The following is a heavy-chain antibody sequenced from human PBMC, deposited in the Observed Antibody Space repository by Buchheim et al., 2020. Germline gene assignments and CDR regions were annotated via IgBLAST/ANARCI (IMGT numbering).Heavy chain of an antibody. CDR1: GFTFSSYS. J-gene: IGHJ4*02. CDR2: ISSGNTITT. Sequence: DVQLAESGGGLIQPGGSLRLSCAASGFTFSSYSMNWVRQAPGKGLEWVSYISSGNTITTHYADSVLGRFTISRDNAKNSLYLQMNSLRDEDTAVYYCARRGVREFDYWGQGTL. CDR3: ARRGVREFDY. D-gene: IGHD1-26*01. V-gene: IGHV3-48*02.